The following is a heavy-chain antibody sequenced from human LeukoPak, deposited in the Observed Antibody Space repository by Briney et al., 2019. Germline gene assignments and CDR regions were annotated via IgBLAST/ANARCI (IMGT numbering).Heavy chain of an antibody. D-gene: IGHD5-24*01. CDR2: ISYDGSNK. CDR3: AKPSDGYNIWDSFDY. Sequence: PGGSLRLSCAASGFTFSSYGMHWVRQAPGKGLEWVAVISYDGSNKYYADSVEGRFTISRDNSKNTLYLQMNSLRDEDTAVYYCAKPSDGYNIWDSFDYWGQGTLVTVSS. CDR1: GFTFSSYG. V-gene: IGHV3-30*18. J-gene: IGHJ4*02.